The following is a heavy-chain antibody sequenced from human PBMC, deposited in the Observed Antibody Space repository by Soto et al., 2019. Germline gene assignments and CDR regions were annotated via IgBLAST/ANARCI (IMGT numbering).Heavy chain of an antibody. D-gene: IGHD3-10*01. CDR2: IYYTGNT. CDR1: GDSIGSSVDS. V-gene: IGHV4-39*07. Sequence: SETLSLTCSVSGDSIGSSVDSWGWVRQPPGKGLEWIGTIYYTGNTHYNPSLKSRVTISLDTSKNQFSLNLRSVTAADTAVYYCASMGYHYGSGSYPLDYWGQGTLVTVSS. CDR3: ASMGYHYGSGSYPLDY. J-gene: IGHJ4*02.